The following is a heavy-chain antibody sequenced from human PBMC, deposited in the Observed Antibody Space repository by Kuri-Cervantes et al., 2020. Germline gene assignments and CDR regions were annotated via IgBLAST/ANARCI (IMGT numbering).Heavy chain of an antibody. CDR2: ISAYNGDT. Sequence: ASVKVSCKASGYTFTSYGISWVRQAPGQGLEWMGWISAYNGDTNYAQKLQGRVTMTTDTSTSTAYMKLRSLRSDDTAVYYCARDPGYSSGWYYFDYRGQGTLVTVSS. CDR1: GYTFTSYG. CDR3: ARDPGYSSGWYYFDY. V-gene: IGHV1-18*01. J-gene: IGHJ4*02. D-gene: IGHD6-19*01.